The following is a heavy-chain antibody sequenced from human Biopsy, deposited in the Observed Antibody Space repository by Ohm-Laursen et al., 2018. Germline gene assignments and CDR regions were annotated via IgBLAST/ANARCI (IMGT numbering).Heavy chain of an antibody. Sequence: SLRLSCAASGFGMYAMHWVRQPPGKGLEWLAVIAYDGSNKYYAESVKGRFPISRDRSRDTVHLQMNSLRYEDTALYYCAKDGGQWLGGAFDIWGHGTMVSVSS. J-gene: IGHJ3*02. CDR3: AKDGGQWLGGAFDI. V-gene: IGHV3-30*18. CDR2: IAYDGSNK. CDR1: GFGMYA. D-gene: IGHD6-19*01.